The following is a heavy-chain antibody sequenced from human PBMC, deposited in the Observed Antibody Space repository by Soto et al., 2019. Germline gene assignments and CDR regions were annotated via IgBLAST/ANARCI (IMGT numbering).Heavy chain of an antibody. Sequence: GGSLRLSCAASGFSFSGYGMHWVRQAPGKGLEWVAGIWYDGTDEHYADSVKGRFIISRDNSKNTLYLQMNSLRVEDTAVYYCARRITIFGYGLDVWGQGTTVTVSS. CDR1: GFSFSGYG. D-gene: IGHD3-3*01. J-gene: IGHJ6*02. V-gene: IGHV3-33*01. CDR2: IWYDGTDE. CDR3: ARRITIFGYGLDV.